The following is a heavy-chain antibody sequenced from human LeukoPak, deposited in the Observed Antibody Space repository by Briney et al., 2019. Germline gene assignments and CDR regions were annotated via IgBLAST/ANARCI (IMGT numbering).Heavy chain of an antibody. V-gene: IGHV3-73*01. D-gene: IGHD3-22*01. CDR2: IRSKANSYAT. CDR1: GFTFSGSA. J-gene: IGHJ3*02. CDR3: TRLEYYYDSSGYPHDAFDI. Sequence: GGSLRLSCAASGFTFSGSAMHWVRQASGKGLEWVGRIRSKANSYATAYAASVKDRFTISRDDSKNTAYLQMNSLKTEDTAVYYCTRLEYYYDSSGYPHDAFDIWGQGTMVTVSS.